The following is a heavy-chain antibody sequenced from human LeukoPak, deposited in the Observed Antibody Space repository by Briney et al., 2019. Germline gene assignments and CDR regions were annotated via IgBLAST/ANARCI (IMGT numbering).Heavy chain of an antibody. D-gene: IGHD2-15*01. CDR2: ISAYNGNT. Sequence: ASVKVSCKASGYTFTSYGISWVRQAPGQGLEWMGWISAYNGNTNYAQKLQGRVTMTTDTSTSTAYMELRSLRSDDTAVYYCAREISGYCSGGSCQRGYFDYWGQGTLDTVSS. J-gene: IGHJ4*02. CDR3: AREISGYCSGGSCQRGYFDY. CDR1: GYTFTSYG. V-gene: IGHV1-18*01.